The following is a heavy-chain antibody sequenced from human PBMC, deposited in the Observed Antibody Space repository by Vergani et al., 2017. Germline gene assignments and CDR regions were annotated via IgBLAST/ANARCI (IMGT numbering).Heavy chain of an antibody. J-gene: IGHJ6*02. D-gene: IGHD3-3*01. V-gene: IGHV2-26*01. Sequence: QESGPGLVKPSQTLSLTCTVSGGSISSGGYYWSWIRQPPGKALEWLAHIFSNDEKSYSTSLKSRLTISKDTSKSQVVLTMTNMDPVDTATYYCARIHVTWADFWSGPNYYYYYGMDVWGQGTTVTVSS. CDR1: GGSISSGGYY. CDR2: IFSNDEK. CDR3: ARIHVTWADFWSGPNYYYYYGMDV.